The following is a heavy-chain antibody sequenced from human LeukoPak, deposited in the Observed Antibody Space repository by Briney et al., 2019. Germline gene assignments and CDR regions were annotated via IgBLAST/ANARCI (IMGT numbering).Heavy chain of an antibody. D-gene: IGHD6-13*01. CDR3: AKAVGSISWSFDH. CDR1: GFTFSSYA. J-gene: IGHJ4*02. V-gene: IGHV3-30-3*01. CDR2: ISYDGSNK. Sequence: PGGSLRLSCAASGFTFSSYAMHWVRQAPGKGLEWVAVISYDGSNKYYADSVKGRFTISRDNSKSTLYLQMDSLRGDDAAVYYCAKAVGSISWSFDHWGQGTLVTVSS.